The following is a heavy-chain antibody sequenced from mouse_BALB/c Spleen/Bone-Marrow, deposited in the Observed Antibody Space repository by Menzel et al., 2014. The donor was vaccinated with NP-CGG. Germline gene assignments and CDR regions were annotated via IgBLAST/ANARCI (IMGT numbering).Heavy chain of an antibody. J-gene: IGHJ3*01. CDR2: IDPENDNT. CDR3: XXXXXXXTGFAY. V-gene: IGHV14-1*02. CDR1: GFNIKDYY. Sequence: EVQLQESGAELVRPGALVKLSCKVSGFNIKDYYMHWVKQRPEQGLEWIGWIDPENDNTIYDPKFQGKASITADTSSNTAYLQLSSLTSEDTAVXXXXXXXXXXTGFAYWGXGTLVTVSA.